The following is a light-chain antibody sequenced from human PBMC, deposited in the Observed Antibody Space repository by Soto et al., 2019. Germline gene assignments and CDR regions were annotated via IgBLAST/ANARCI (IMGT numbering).Light chain of an antibody. J-gene: IGLJ1*01. CDR1: SSDVGGYNY. Sequence: QSVLTQPRSVSGSPGQSVTISFTGTSSDVGGYNYVSWYQQHPGKAPKLMIYDVSQRPSGVPDRLSGSKSGNTASLTISGLQAEDEADYYCCSYAGSYTLYVFGTGTKVTVL. CDR2: DVS. CDR3: CSYAGSYTLYV. V-gene: IGLV2-11*01.